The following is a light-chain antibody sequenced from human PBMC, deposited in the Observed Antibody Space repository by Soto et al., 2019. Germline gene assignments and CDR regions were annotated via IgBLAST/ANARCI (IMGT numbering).Light chain of an antibody. V-gene: IGKV3-15*01. CDR2: GAS. J-gene: IGKJ1*01. CDR1: QSVSSN. Sequence: EIVMTQSPATLSVSPGERATLSCRASQSVSSNLAWYPQKPVQAPRLLIYGASTRATGIPARFSGSGSGTEFTLTISSLQSEDFAVYYCQQYNNWPWTFGQGTKVDIK. CDR3: QQYNNWPWT.